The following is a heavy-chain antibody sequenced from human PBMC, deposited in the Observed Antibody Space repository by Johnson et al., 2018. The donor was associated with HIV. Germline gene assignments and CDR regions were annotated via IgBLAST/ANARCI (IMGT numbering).Heavy chain of an antibody. V-gene: IGHV3-7*05. CDR3: AREGGGSNEDDAFDI. CDR1: GFNFNSYW. Sequence: MMLVESGGGLVQPGGSLRLSCAASGFNFNSYWMTWVRQAPGKGLEWVANIKQDGSEAYYVDSVKGRFTITRDNDKKSVYLQMNSLRVEDTALYYCAREGGGSNEDDAFDIWGQGTMVTVSS. J-gene: IGHJ3*02. CDR2: IKQDGSEA. D-gene: IGHD1-26*01.